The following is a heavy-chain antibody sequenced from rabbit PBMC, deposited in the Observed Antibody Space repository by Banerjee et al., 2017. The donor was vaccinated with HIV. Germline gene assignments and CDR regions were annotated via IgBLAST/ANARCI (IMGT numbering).Heavy chain of an antibody. J-gene: IGHJ6*01. CDR3: ARDHDGGTSDFKL. CDR1: GFAFSSNYW. V-gene: IGHV1S45*01. CDR2: IYTGSGSA. D-gene: IGHD4-2*01. Sequence: QEQLVESGGGLVQPEGSLTLTCIASGFAFSSNYWICWVRQAPGKGLEWIACIYTGSGSAYYANWAKGRFTISKTSSTTVTLQMTSLTAADTATYFCARDHDGGTSDFKLWGPGTLVTVS.